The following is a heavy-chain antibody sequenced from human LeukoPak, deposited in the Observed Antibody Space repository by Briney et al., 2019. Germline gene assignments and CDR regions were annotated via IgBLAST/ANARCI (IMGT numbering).Heavy chain of an antibody. V-gene: IGHV3-30*02. D-gene: IGHD3-10*02. CDR2: IQYDGSNE. CDR1: GFTFSSYG. CDR3: ARGTMFPYYFDY. Sequence: GGSLRLSCAASGFTFSSYGMRWVRQAPGKGLEWVAYIQYDGSNEQYADSVKGRFSISRDSSKNILYLQMNSLRAEDTAVYYCARGTMFPYYFDYWGQGTLVTVSS. J-gene: IGHJ4*02.